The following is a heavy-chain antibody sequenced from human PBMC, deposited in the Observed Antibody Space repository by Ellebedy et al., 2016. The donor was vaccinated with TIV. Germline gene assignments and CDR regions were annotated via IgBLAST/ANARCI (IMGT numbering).Heavy chain of an antibody. CDR3: TRDSYCSGGSCYEGPGYYYYGMDV. CDR2: IKSKTDGGTT. CDR1: GFTFSNAW. Sequence: GGSLRLSCAASGFTFSNAWMSWVRQAPGKGLEWVGRIKSKTDGGTTDYAAPVKGRFTISRDDSKNTLYLQMNSLKTEDTAVYYCTRDSYCSGGSCYEGPGYYYYGMDVWGQGTTATVSS. D-gene: IGHD2-15*01. V-gene: IGHV3-15*01. J-gene: IGHJ6*02.